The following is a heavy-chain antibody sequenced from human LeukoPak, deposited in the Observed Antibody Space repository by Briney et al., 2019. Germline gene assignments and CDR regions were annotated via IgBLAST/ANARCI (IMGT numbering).Heavy chain of an antibody. CDR1: GYTFTSYG. V-gene: IGHV1-18*01. Sequence: GASVKVSCKASGYTFTSYGISWVRQAPGQGLEWMGWISAYNGNTNYAQKPQGRVTMTTDTSTSTAYMELRSLRSDDTAVYYCARDRTDYYDSSGRCWFDPWGQGTLVTVSS. D-gene: IGHD3-22*01. J-gene: IGHJ5*02. CDR2: ISAYNGNT. CDR3: ARDRTDYYDSSGRCWFDP.